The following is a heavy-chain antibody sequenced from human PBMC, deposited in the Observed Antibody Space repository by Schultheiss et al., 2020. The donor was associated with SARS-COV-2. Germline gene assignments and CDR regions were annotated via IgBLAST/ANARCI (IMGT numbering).Heavy chain of an antibody. CDR3: VSTSQRDV. CDR2: INSDGSST. V-gene: IGHV3-74*01. D-gene: IGHD5/OR15-5a*01. Sequence: GGSLRLSCAVSGFSVSSYDMHWVRQAPGKGLVWVSRINSDGSSTSYADSVKGRFTISRDNAKNTLYLQMNSLRAEDTAVYYCVSTSQRDVWGKGTTVTVSS. CDR1: GFSVSSYD. J-gene: IGHJ6*04.